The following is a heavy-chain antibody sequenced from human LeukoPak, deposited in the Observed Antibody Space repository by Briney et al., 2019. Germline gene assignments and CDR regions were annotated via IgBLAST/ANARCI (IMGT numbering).Heavy chain of an antibody. J-gene: IGHJ4*02. CDR3: ASVDIVAPNDY. Sequence: PSETLSLTCAVYGGSFSGYYWSWIRQPPGKGLEWIGEINHSGSTNYNPSLKSRVTISVDTSKNQFSLKLSSVTAADTAVYYCASVDIVAPNDYWGQGTLVTVSS. D-gene: IGHD5-12*01. V-gene: IGHV4-34*01. CDR1: GGSFSGYY. CDR2: INHSGST.